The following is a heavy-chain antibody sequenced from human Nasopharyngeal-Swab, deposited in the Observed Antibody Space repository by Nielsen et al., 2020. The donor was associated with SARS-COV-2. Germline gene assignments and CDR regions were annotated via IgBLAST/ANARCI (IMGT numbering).Heavy chain of an antibody. CDR2: INQAGSEK. CDR1: GLAFSGYW. Sequence: GESLKISCTVSGLAFSGYWMSWVRQAPGKGPEWVANINQAGSEKYYVDSVKGRFTISRDNAKNSLLLEMNSLSAEDTAVYYCARDQTVAGYDFDYWGQGTLVTVSP. J-gene: IGHJ4*02. CDR3: ARDQTVAGYDFDY. D-gene: IGHD6-19*01. V-gene: IGHV3-7*05.